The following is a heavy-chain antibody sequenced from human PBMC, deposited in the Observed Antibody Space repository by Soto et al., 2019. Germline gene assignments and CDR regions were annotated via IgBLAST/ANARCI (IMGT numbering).Heavy chain of an antibody. CDR1: GFTFSSYA. CDR3: AKEGYYYDSSGYYNWFDP. V-gene: IGHV3-23*01. CDR2: ISGSGGST. Sequence: GGSLRLSCAASGFTFSSYAMSWVRQAPGKGLEWVSAISGSGGSTYYADSVKGRFTISRDNSKNTLYLQMNSLRAEDTAVYYCAKEGYYYDSSGYYNWFDPWGQGTLVTVSS. J-gene: IGHJ5*02. D-gene: IGHD3-22*01.